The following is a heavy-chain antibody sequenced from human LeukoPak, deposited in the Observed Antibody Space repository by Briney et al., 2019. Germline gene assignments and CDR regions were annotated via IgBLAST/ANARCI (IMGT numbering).Heavy chain of an antibody. J-gene: IGHJ4*02. Sequence: SETLSLTCAVYGGSFSGYYWSWIRQPPGKGLEWIGEINHSGSTNYNPSLKSRVTISVDTSKNQFSLKLSSVTAADTAVYYCARLTPLRYFDWLPTFDYWGQGTLVTVSS. D-gene: IGHD3-9*01. V-gene: IGHV4-34*01. CDR1: GGSFSGYY. CDR2: INHSGST. CDR3: ARLTPLRYFDWLPTFDY.